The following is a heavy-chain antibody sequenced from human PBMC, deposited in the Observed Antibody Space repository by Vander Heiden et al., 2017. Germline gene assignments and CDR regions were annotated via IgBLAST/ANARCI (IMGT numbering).Heavy chain of an antibody. J-gene: IGHJ6*02. Sequence: VEYGGGVVQPGSSLRLHCGASGFTFTTYGMHWVRQAPGKGLDWVAAIQSDGSRVYYSHSMKDRLTISRDDSRNTVWLQMHSLRADDTAIYYCARDDCTRPSCLGRWGRGTTVTV. CDR1: GFTFTTYG. D-gene: IGHD2-21*01. V-gene: IGHV3-33*05. CDR3: ARDDCTRPSCLGR. CDR2: IQSDGSRV.